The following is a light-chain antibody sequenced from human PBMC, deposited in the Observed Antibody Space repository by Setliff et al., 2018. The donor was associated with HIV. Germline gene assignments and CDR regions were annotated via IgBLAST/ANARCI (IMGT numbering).Light chain of an antibody. Sequence: QSALTQSASVSRSPGQSITISCTGTSSDVGGYSYVSWYQQHPGKAPKLIIYEVRNRPSGVSNRFSGSKSGNTASLTISGLQAEDEADYYCSSYAISNTLPFGTGTKVTVL. CDR1: SSDVGGYSY. V-gene: IGLV2-14*01. J-gene: IGLJ1*01. CDR2: EVR. CDR3: SSYAISNTLP.